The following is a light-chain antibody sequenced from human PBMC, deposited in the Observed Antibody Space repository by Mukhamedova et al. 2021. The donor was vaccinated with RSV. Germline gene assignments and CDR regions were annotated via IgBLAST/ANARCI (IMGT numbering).Light chain of an antibody. CDR2: KAS. V-gene: IGKV1-5*03. Sequence: YQQKPRKAPKLLIYKASSLESGVPSRFSGSGSGTEFTLTTSSLQPDDFAIYYCQQYNSYPWTFGQGTKVEIK. CDR3: QQYNSYPWT. J-gene: IGKJ1*01.